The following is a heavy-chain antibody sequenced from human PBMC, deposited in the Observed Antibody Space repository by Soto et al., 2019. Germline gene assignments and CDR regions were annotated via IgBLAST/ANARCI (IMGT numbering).Heavy chain of an antibody. D-gene: IGHD3-10*01. V-gene: IGHV3-23*01. CDR3: AKCITMVRGVFYYYYGMDV. CDR1: GFTFSSYA. Sequence: GGSLRLSCAASGFTFSSYAMSCVRQAPGKGLEWVSAISGTGGSTYYADSVKGRFTISRDNSKNTLYLQMNSLRAEDTAVYYCAKCITMVRGVFYYYYGMDVWGQGTTVTVSS. J-gene: IGHJ6*02. CDR2: ISGTGGST.